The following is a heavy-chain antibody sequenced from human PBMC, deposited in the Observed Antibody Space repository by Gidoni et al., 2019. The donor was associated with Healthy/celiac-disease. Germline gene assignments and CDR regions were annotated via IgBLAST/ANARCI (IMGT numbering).Heavy chain of an antibody. J-gene: IGHJ4*02. D-gene: IGHD2-15*01. CDR3: VVVVLPFSKLDY. V-gene: IGHV3-30*04. Sequence: QVQLVESGGGVVQPGRSLRLSCAASGFTFSSYAMHWVRQAPGKGLEWVAVISYDGSNKYYADSVKGRFTISRDNSKNTLYLQMNSLRAEDTAVYYCVVVVLPFSKLDYWGQGTLVTVSS. CDR1: GFTFSSYA. CDR2: ISYDGSNK.